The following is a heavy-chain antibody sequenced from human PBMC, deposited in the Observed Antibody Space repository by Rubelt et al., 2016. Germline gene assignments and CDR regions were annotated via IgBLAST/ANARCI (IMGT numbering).Heavy chain of an antibody. Sequence: EVQLLESGGGLVQPGGSLRLSCAASGFTFSSYAMGWVRQAPGKGLEWVGFIRSKAYGATTEYDASVKGRFTISRDESKSIADLQMDSLKTEDTAVYYCTRDPHYDMRPFDYWGRGTLVTVSS. CDR2: IRSKAYGATT. D-gene: IGHD3-16*01. J-gene: IGHJ4*02. CDR1: GFTFSSYA. V-gene: IGHV3-49*04. CDR3: TRDPHYDMRPFDY.